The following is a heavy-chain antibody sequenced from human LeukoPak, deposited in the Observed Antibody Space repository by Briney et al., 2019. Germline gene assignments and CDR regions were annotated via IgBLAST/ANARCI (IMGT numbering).Heavy chain of an antibody. CDR2: IYPGDSDT. J-gene: IGHJ4*02. CDR3: ARRPGDEWDY. D-gene: IGHD3-10*01. CDR1: GDSFNLYW. Sequence: GESLKISCKGSGDSFNLYWIGWARQMPGKGLEWMRIIYPGDSDTRYSPSFQGQVTISADKSISTAYLQWSSLKASDTAMYYCARRPGDEWDYWGQGTLVTVSS. V-gene: IGHV5-51*01.